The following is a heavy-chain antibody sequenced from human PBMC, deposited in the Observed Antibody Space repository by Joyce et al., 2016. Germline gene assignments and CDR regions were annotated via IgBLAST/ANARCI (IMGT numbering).Heavy chain of an antibody. D-gene: IGHD3-10*02. V-gene: IGHV5-10-1*03. CDR1: GYSFTSHW. J-gene: IGHJ5*02. CDR2: IDPRDSYT. CDR3: ARHVTDWFDP. Sequence: EVQLVQSGAEVKKHGESLRISCKGFGYSFTSHWISWVRQMPGKGLEWMARIDPRDSYTDYSPSFEGHVTISVDKTISAAYRQWSSLRASDTAIYYCARHVTDWFDPWGQGTLVTVSS.